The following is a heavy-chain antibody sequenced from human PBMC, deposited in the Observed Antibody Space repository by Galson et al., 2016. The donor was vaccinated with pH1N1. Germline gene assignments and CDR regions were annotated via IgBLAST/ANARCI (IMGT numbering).Heavy chain of an antibody. Sequence: QSGAEVKKPGESLKISCEVFGYKFTTYWIGWVRQMPGKGXEWMGIIYPDDSDTRNNPAFQGQVTISVDKSINTAYLQWNRLKASDTAIYYCARGLLSGFDPWGQGTLVIVSS. CDR3: ARGLLSGFDP. CDR1: GYKFTTYW. CDR2: IYPDDSDT. V-gene: IGHV5-51*03. D-gene: IGHD2-21*01. J-gene: IGHJ5*02.